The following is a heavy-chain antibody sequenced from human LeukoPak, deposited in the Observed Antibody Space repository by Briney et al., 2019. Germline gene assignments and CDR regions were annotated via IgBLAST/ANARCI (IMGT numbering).Heavy chain of an antibody. J-gene: IGHJ4*02. CDR2: ISYDGSNK. CDR3: ARSEPGIAVADPFDY. CDR1: GFTFSSYG. Sequence: GRSLRLSCAASGFTFSSYGMHWVRQAPGKGLEWVAVISYDGSNKYYADSVKGRFTISRDNSKNTLYLQMNSLRAEDTAVYYCARSEPGIAVADPFDYWGQGTLVTVSS. D-gene: IGHD6-19*01. V-gene: IGHV3-30*03.